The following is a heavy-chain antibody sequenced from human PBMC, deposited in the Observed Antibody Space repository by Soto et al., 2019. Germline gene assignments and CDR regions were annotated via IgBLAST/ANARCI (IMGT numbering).Heavy chain of an antibody. CDR3: AKGFIVVVTVLRPDDAFDV. V-gene: IGHV3-23*01. J-gene: IGHJ3*01. D-gene: IGHD2-21*02. CDR1: GFTLGNYG. CDR2: ISGGGGNT. Sequence: DVQLLESGGGLVQPGGSLSRSCATSGFTLGNYGMNWVRQAPGKGLEWVSGISGGGGNTYYADSVKGRFTISRDPSKNTVFLEMNSLRAEDTAVYYCAKGFIVVVTVLRPDDAFDVWGQGTLVTVSS.